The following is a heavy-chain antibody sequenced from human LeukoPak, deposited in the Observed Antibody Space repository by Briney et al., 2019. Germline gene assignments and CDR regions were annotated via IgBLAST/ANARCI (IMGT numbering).Heavy chain of an antibody. D-gene: IGHD3-10*01. Sequence: SGTLSLTCAVSGGSISSSNWWSWVRQPPGKGLEWIGEIYHSGSTNYNPSLKSRVTILVDKSKNQFSLKLSSVTAADTAVYYCARASFQFGDYFYYMNVWGTGTTVTVSS. CDR3: ARASFQFGDYFYYMNV. CDR2: IYHSGST. V-gene: IGHV4-4*02. CDR1: GGSISSSNW. J-gene: IGHJ6*03.